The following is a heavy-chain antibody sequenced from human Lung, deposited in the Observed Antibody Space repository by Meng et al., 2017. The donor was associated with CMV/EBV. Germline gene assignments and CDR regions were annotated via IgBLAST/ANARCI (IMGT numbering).Heavy chain of an antibody. J-gene: IGHJ5*02. CDR1: GYTFTGDY. D-gene: IGHD2/OR15-2a*01. CDR2: INPHSGAT. Sequence: ATGYTFTGDYRHWVRQAPGQGLEWMGCINPHSGATKSAQKFQGRVTMTRVTSISTVYMELSSLTSDDTAVYYCARDIALINSWFDPWGQGTLVTVSS. V-gene: IGHV1-2*02. CDR3: ARDIALINSWFDP.